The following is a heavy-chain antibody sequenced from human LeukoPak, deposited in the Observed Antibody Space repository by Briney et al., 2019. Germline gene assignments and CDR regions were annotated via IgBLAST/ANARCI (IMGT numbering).Heavy chain of an antibody. D-gene: IGHD3-10*01. CDR3: ALNPDYYGSGSFDY. Sequence: PGGSLRLSCAVSGFTFSSYWMSWVRQAPGKGLEWVANINQDGSVKYYVDSVKGRFTISRDNAKNSLYLQMNSLRAEDTAVYYCALNPDYYGSGSFDYWGQGTLVTVSS. V-gene: IGHV3-7*01. J-gene: IGHJ4*02. CDR2: INQDGSVK. CDR1: GFTFSSYW.